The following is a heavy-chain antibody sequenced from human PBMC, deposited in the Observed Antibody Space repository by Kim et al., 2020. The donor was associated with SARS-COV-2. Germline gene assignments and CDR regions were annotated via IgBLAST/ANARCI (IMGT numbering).Heavy chain of an antibody. V-gene: IGHV3-7*03. CDR2: K. CDR3: ARAGGMGGSGY. D-gene: IGHD3-10*01. J-gene: IGHJ4*02. Sequence: KIYVDSVKGQYTISRDNAKNSLYRQMNGLRAEDTAVYYCARAGGMGGSGYWGQGTLVTVSS.